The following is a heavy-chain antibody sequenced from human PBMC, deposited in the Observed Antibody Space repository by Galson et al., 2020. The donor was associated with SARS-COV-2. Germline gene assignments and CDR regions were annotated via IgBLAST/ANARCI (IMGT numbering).Heavy chain of an antibody. CDR1: GLTYHDHG. Sequence: GGSLRLSCAASGLTYHDHGIHWLRQTPGRGLECVSGILWHSGVMRYPDSVKGRFTISRDKAKNSMYLQMDSLRGEDTALYYCTEDIQPGGAAVWGQGTTVTVSS. J-gene: IGHJ6*02. V-gene: IGHV3-9*01. CDR3: TEDIQPGGAAV. D-gene: IGHD1-1*01. CDR2: ILWHSGVM.